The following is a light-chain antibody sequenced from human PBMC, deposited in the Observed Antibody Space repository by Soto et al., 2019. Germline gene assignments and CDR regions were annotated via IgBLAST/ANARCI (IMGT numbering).Light chain of an antibody. V-gene: IGKV1-13*02. CDR2: DVS. CDR3: QQFNSYPIT. Sequence: AIQLTQSPSSLSAYVGDRVTITCRASQDIRGALAWYQQKPGKAPKMLIYDVSILESGVPSRFSGSSSGTDFTLTISSLQPVDFATYYCQQFNSYPITFGQGTRLEIK. J-gene: IGKJ5*01. CDR1: QDIRGA.